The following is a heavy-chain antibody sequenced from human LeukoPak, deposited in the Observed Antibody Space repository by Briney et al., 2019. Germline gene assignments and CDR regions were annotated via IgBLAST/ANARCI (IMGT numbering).Heavy chain of an antibody. D-gene: IGHD2-15*01. V-gene: IGHV3-21*01. J-gene: IGHJ4*02. CDR1: GFTFSSYS. CDR3: ARGVVAANRIDY. Sequence: GGSLRLSCAASGFTFSSYSMNWVRQAPGRGLEWVSSISSSSSYIYYADSVKGRFTISRDNAKNSLYLQMNSLRAEDTAVYYCARGVVAANRIDYWGQGTPVTVSS. CDR2: ISSSSSYI.